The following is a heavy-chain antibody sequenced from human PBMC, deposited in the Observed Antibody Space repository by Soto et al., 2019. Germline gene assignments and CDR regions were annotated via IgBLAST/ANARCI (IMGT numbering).Heavy chain of an antibody. D-gene: IGHD6-6*01. V-gene: IGHV1-69*13. CDR3: ARAGYVSSMIRYYSCGTDV. J-gene: IGHJ6*02. CDR1: GGTFGSYA. Sequence: SVKVSCKASGGTFGSYAISWVRQAPGQGLEWMGGIIPIFGTANYAQKFQGRVTITADESTSTAYMELSSLRSEDTAVYYCARAGYVSSMIRYYSCGTDVWRQGTTVSGS. CDR2: IIPIFGTA.